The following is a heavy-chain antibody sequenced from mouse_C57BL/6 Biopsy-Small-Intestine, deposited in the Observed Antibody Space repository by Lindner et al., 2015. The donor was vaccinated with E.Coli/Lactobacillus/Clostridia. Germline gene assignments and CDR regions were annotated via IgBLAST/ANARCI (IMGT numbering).Heavy chain of an antibody. CDR1: GYNFHYLL. V-gene: IGHV14-1*02. CDR2: INTGNGNT. CDR3: ARDRVGNDY. D-gene: IGHD3-3*01. Sequence: SVKVSCKASGYNFHYLLYALAAPGPGQGLEWVGWINTGNGNTIYPHKFQDRVTITRDTFASEVYMELNSLRSEDTAVYYCARDRVGNDYWGQGTLVTVSS. J-gene: IGHJ4*01.